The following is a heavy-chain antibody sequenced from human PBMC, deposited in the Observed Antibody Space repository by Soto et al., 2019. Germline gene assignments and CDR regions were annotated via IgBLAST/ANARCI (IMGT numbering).Heavy chain of an antibody. Sequence: QVQLVQSGAEVKKPGASVKVSCKASGYTFTSYGISWVRQAPGQGLEWMGWISAYNGSTNYAQKLQGRVTMTTDTSTSTAYMELRSLRSDDTAVYYCAKRGYDISRDPYGMDVWGQGTTVTVSS. J-gene: IGHJ6*02. V-gene: IGHV1-18*01. CDR1: GYTFTSYG. CDR2: ISAYNGST. D-gene: IGHD3-9*01. CDR3: AKRGYDISRDPYGMDV.